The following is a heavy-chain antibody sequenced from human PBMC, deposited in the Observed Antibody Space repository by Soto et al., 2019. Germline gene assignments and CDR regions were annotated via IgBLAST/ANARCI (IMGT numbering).Heavy chain of an antibody. CDR2: IIPILGIA. J-gene: IGHJ3*02. CDR3: ARDYPGAAAGDAFDI. V-gene: IGHV1-69*08. D-gene: IGHD6-13*01. CDR1: GGTFSSYT. Sequence: QVQLVQSGAEVKKPGSSVKVSCKASGGTFSSYTISWVRQAPGQGLEWMGRIIPILGIANYAQKFQGRVTITADKSTSTAYMELSSLRSEDTAVYYCARDYPGAAAGDAFDIWGQGTMVTVAS.